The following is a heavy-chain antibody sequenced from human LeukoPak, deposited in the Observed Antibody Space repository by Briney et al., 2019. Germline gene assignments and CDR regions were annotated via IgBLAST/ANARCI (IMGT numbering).Heavy chain of an antibody. V-gene: IGHV3-74*01. D-gene: IGHD3-10*01. CDR1: VFTFNNYE. J-gene: IGHJ4*02. CDR3: AREGYYGSGSPPSLYFDY. CDR2: NSTDGSFT. Sequence: GVSQTLSCAASVFTFNNYEMHWLRQTRGKARVWISRNSTDGSFTNYADSVKGRFTISRDNSRSTLYLQMNSLRPEDTAIYYCAREGYYGSGSPPSLYFDYWGQGTLVTVSS.